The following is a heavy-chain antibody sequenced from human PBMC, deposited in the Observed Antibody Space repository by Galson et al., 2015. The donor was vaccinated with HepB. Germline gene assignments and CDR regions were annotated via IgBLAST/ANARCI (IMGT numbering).Heavy chain of an antibody. CDR3: ANLLEWFYYYMDV. Sequence: SLRLSCAASGFTFSSYAMSWVRQAPGKGLEWVSAISGSGGSTYYADSVKGRFTISRDNSKNTLYLQMNSLRAEDTAVYYCANLLEWFYYYMDVWGKGTTVTVSS. J-gene: IGHJ6*03. CDR1: GFTFSSYA. CDR2: ISGSGGST. D-gene: IGHD3-3*01. V-gene: IGHV3-23*01.